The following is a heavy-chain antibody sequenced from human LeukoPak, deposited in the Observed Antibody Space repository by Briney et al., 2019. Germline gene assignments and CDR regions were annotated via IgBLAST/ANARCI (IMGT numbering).Heavy chain of an antibody. Sequence: GGSLRLSCAASGFTFSSYAMHWVRQAPGKGLEWVAVISYDGSNKYYADSVKGRSTISRDNSKNTLYLQMNSLRAEDTAVYYCARANYDFWSGYHWGQGTLVTVSS. CDR2: ISYDGSNK. J-gene: IGHJ4*02. D-gene: IGHD3-3*01. CDR1: GFTFSSYA. CDR3: ARANYDFWSGYH. V-gene: IGHV3-30-3*01.